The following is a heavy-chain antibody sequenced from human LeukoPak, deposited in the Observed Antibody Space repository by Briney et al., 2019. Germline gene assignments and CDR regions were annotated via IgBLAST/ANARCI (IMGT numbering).Heavy chain of an antibody. J-gene: IGHJ5*02. Sequence: ASVKVSCKASGYTFTSYDIKWVRQATGQGLEWMGWMNPNSGYTGYAQKFQARVTMARNTSINTAYMELSSLRSEDTAVYYCARSKTGSLGNWFDLWGQGTLVTVSS. D-gene: IGHD1-1*01. CDR3: ARSKTGSLGNWFDL. CDR2: MNPNSGYT. V-gene: IGHV1-8*01. CDR1: GYTFTSYD.